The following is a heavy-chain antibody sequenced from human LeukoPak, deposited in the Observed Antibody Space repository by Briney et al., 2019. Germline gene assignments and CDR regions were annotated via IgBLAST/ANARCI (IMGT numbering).Heavy chain of an antibody. CDR3: ARGGNYCGSGSYYNVGNWLDP. V-gene: IGHV1-18*01. Sequence: ASVKVSCKTSGYTFTSYGISWVRQAPGQGLEWVGWISVYNGNTNYAQKLQGRVTMTTDTSTSTAYMELRSLRSEDTAVYYCARGGNYCGSGSYYNVGNWLDPWGQGTLVTVSS. CDR1: GYTFTSYG. J-gene: IGHJ5*02. D-gene: IGHD3-10*01. CDR2: ISVYNGNT.